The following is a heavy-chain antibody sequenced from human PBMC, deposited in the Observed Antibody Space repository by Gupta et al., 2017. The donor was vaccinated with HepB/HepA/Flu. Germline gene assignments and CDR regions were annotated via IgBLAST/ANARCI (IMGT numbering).Heavy chain of an antibody. CDR1: GGPISSSSYY. V-gene: IGHV4-39*05. CDR2: IYYSGST. CDR3: AGINIAAAGYYYYCMDV. Sequence: QLQLQESGPGLVKPPETPSLTCTVSGGPISSSSYYRGWIRQPPGKGLEWIGSIYYSGSTYYNPSLKGRVTISVDTSKNQFSLKLSSGTAADTAVYCCAGINIAAAGYYYYCMDVWGKGTTVTVSS. J-gene: IGHJ6*03. D-gene: IGHD6-13*01.